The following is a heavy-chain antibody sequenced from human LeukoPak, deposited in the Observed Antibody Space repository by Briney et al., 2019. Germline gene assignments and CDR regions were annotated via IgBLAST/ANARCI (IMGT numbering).Heavy chain of an antibody. CDR2: INAANGNT. CDR1: GYTFTTYN. Sequence: ASVKVSCKASGYTFTTYNVHWVRQAPGQRLEWMGWINAANGNTKSSQKFQGRVTITRDTYATTAYMELSSLRSEDTAVYYCARGGTFDYWGQGTLVTVSS. V-gene: IGHV1-3*01. J-gene: IGHJ4*02. CDR3: ARGGTFDY.